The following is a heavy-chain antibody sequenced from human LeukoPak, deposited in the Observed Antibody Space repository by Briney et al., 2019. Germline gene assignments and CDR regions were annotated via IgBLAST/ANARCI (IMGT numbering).Heavy chain of an antibody. CDR2: INPNSGGT. J-gene: IGHJ3*02. CDR1: GYTFTGYY. V-gene: IGHV1-2*02. Sequence: ASVTVSCKASGYTFTGYYMHWARQAPGQGLEWMGWINPNSGGTNYAQKFQGRVTMTRDTSISTAYMELSRLRSDDTAVYYCARDHGYSSSGAFDIWGQGTMVTVSS. CDR3: ARDHGYSSSGAFDI. D-gene: IGHD6-13*01.